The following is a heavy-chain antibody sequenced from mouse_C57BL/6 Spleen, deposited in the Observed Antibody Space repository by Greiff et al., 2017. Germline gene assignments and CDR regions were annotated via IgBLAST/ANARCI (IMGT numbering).Heavy chain of an antibody. J-gene: IGHJ2*01. D-gene: IGHD4-1*01. CDR1: GFTFSSYA. CDR2: ISDGGSYT. V-gene: IGHV5-4*01. CDR3: ARTGTDDY. Sequence: DVHLVESGGGLVKPGGSLKLSCAASGFTFSSYAMSWVRQTPEKRLEWVATISDGGSYTYYPDNVKGRFTISRDNAKNNLYLQMSHLKSEDTAMYYCARTGTDDYWGQGTTLTVSS.